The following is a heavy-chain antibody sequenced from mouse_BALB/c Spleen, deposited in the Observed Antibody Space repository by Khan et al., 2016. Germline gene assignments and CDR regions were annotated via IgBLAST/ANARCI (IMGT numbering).Heavy chain of an antibody. Sequence: QVQLQQPGVELARPGASVRLSCKASGYTSANYWMPWAKQRLGQGLAGIGSIYPGDGDTRYSEKFKDKAILTADTSSSSAYMHHRSVASEDSAVYYCADALFVYWGQGTLVTVSA. CDR3: ADALFVY. J-gene: IGHJ3*01. V-gene: IGHV1-87*01. CDR1: GYTSANYW. CDR2: IYPGDGDT.